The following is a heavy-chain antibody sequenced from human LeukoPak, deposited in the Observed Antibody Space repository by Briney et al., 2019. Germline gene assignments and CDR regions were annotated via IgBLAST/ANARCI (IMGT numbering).Heavy chain of an antibody. D-gene: IGHD3-10*01. Sequence: ASVKVSCKASGGTFSSYAISWVRQAPGQGLGWMGRIIPILGTANYAQKFQGRVTITTDESTSTAYMELSSLRSEDTAVYYCARDDGLWFGEYRGFDYWGQGTLVTVSS. V-gene: IGHV1-69*05. CDR3: ARDDGLWFGEYRGFDY. J-gene: IGHJ4*02. CDR2: IIPILGTA. CDR1: GGTFSSYA.